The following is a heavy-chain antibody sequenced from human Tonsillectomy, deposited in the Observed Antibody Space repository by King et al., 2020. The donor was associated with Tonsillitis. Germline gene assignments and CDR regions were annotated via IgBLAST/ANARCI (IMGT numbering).Heavy chain of an antibody. D-gene: IGHD2-21*01. V-gene: IGHV3-48*01. CDR3: ALCYFDY. CDR2: ISDSSSAI. J-gene: IGHJ4*02. CDR1: GFTFSTYT. Sequence: VQLVESGGGLVQPGGSLRLSCAASGFTFSTYTMNWVRQAPGKGLEWVSYISDSSSAIFYADSVKGRFTISRDNAKNSLYLQMNSLRAEDTAVYYCALCYFDYWGQGTLVTVSS.